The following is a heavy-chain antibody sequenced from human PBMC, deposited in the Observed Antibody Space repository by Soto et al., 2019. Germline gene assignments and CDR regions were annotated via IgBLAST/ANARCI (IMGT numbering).Heavy chain of an antibody. D-gene: IGHD2-8*01. J-gene: IGHJ6*02. CDR1: GFTFGRSD. CDR3: SRHEEGRRMVFYGMDV. Sequence: GGSLRLSCSASGFTFGRSDLHWVRQAPGKGLEWVGRVRSKIHNYATSFADSVRGRFTISRNDSDNTVSLEMSGLKSEDTALYYCSRHEEGRRMVFYGMDVWGQGTTVTVSS. CDR2: VRSKIHNYAT. V-gene: IGHV3-73*01.